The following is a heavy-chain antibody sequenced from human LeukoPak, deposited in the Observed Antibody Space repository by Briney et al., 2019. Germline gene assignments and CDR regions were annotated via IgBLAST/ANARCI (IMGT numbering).Heavy chain of an antibody. J-gene: IGHJ4*02. V-gene: IGHV4-31*03. CDR2: IYYSGAT. D-gene: IGHD4-17*01. Sequence: TLSLTCTVSGGSISSGDYYWSWIRQHPGKGLEWIGNIYYSGATYYNPSLRSRVTISVDTSKNQFSLKLTSVTAADTAVYYCAEYGDYAFGYWGQGTLVTVS. CDR1: GGSISSGDYY. CDR3: AEYGDYAFGY.